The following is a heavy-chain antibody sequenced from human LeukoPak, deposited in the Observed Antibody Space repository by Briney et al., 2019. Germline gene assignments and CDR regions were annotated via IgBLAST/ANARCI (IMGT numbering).Heavy chain of an antibody. V-gene: IGHV1-24*01. D-gene: IGHD6-19*01. J-gene: IGHJ4*02. Sequence: ASVKVSCKVSGYTLTELSMHWVRQAPGKGLEWMGRFDPEDGETIYAQKFQGRVTMTEDTSTNTAYMELSSLRSEDTAVYYCATADVAVAGTPDYWGQGTLVTVSS. CDR2: FDPEDGET. CDR1: GYTLTELS. CDR3: ATADVAVAGTPDY.